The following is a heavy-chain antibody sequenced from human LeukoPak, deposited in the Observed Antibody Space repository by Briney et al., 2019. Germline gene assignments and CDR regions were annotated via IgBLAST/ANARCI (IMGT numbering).Heavy chain of an antibody. D-gene: IGHD3-10*01. CDR1: GFPFSSYR. CDR3: ANDLKSMVRGACMDA. J-gene: IGHJ6*02. CDR2: ITYYGYYN. V-gene: IGHV3-30*18. Sequence: GSSLTLPHAPSGFPFSSYRMHWVPQAPAKGLEWVAVITYYGYYNYYAASVKGRFTISSDNSKNTLFLQMNSLRAEDTAVYYCANDLKSMVRGACMDAWGQGTTVTVSS.